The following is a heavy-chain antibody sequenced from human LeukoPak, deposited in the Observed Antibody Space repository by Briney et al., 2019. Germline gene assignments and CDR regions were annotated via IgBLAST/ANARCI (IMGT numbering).Heavy chain of an antibody. J-gene: IGHJ6*03. V-gene: IGHV4-4*07. Sequence: PSETLSLTCSVSGGSISSYYWSWIRQPAGKGLEWIGRIYTSGSTNYNPSLKSRVTMSVDTSKNQFSLKLSSVTAADTAVYYCARHVGDSSSWYDYYYYMDVWGKGTTVTVSS. CDR2: IYTSGST. CDR1: GGSISSYY. D-gene: IGHD6-13*01. CDR3: ARHVGDSSSWYDYYYYMDV.